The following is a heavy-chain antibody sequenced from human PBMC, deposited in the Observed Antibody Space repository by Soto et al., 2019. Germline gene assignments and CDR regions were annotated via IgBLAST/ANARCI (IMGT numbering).Heavy chain of an antibody. J-gene: IGHJ6*02. CDR1: GGTFSSYA. CDR2: IIPIFGTA. CDR3: ARDFLSSSGAARYYYGMDV. D-gene: IGHD6-6*01. Sequence: SVKVSCKASGGTFSSYAISWVRQAPGQGLEWMGGIIPIFGTANYAQKFQGRVTITADESTSTAYMELSSLRSEDTAVYYCARDFLSSSGAARYYYGMDVWGQGTTVTVS. V-gene: IGHV1-69*13.